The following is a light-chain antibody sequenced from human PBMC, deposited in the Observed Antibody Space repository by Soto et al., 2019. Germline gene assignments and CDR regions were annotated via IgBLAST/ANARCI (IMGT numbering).Light chain of an antibody. CDR3: CSHSSSITWM. CDR1: SSDVGSHKL. V-gene: IGLV2-23*01. J-gene: IGLJ3*02. CDR2: DAT. Sequence: QSALTQPASVSGSPGQSISISCTGTSSDVGSHKLVSWYQHHPGKAPKLIIYDATKRPSGVSDRFSGSKSDNTASLTISGLQTEDEAVYYCCSHSSSITWMFGGGTKLTVL.